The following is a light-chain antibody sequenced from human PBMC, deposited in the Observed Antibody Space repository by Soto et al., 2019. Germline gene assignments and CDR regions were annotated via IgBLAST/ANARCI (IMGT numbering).Light chain of an antibody. CDR3: GSCAGTDIHYV. J-gene: IGLJ1*01. V-gene: IGLV2-8*01. CDR1: SSDVGGYNY. Sequence: QSVLTQPPSASGSPGQSVTISCTGTSSDVGGYNYVSWYQQHPGKAPKVIINEVSRRPSGVPDRFSGSKSGNTASLTVSGLQADDEADYYCGSCAGTDIHYVFGTGTKVTVL. CDR2: EVS.